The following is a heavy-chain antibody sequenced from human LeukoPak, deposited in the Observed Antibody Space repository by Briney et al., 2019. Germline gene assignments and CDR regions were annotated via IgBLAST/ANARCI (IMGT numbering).Heavy chain of an antibody. CDR1: GFTFGTYA. D-gene: IGHD5/OR15-5a*01. J-gene: IGHJ2*01. V-gene: IGHV3-23*01. Sequence: GGSLRLSCAAAGFTFGTYAMSWVRQALGRGLEWISAISDSGPNTYYADPVKGRFTISRDNSRSTLYLQLNSLRAEDTAPCLCAKDVSPRPWYFDLWGRGTLVTVSS. CDR2: ISDSGPNT. CDR3: AKDVSPRPWYFDL.